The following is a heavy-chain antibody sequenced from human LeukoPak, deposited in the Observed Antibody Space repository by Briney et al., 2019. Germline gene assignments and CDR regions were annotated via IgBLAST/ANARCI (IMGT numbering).Heavy chain of an antibody. Sequence: GASVKVSCKASGDTFTSYYMHWVRHAPGQGLEWMGIINPSGGSTSYAQKFQGRVTMTRDTSTSTVYMELSSLRSEDTAVYYCARESGSSSSDYYYGMDVGGQGTTATVS. V-gene: IGHV1-46*01. CDR2: INPSGGST. CDR1: GDTFTSYY. CDR3: ARESGSSSSDYYYGMDV. D-gene: IGHD6-6*01. J-gene: IGHJ6*02.